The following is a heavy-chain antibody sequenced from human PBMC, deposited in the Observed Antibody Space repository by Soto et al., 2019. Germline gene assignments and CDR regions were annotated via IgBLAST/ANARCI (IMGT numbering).Heavy chain of an antibody. V-gene: IGHV5-51*01. D-gene: IGHD3-22*01. CDR1: GYSFTIYW. CDR3: ARWATYYYDSSGYYGRHAFDI. Sequence: GDSLKISCAGSGYSFTIYWIGWVRQMPGKGLEWMGIIYPGDSDTRYSPSFQGQVTISADKSISTAYLQWSSLKASDTAMYYCARWATYYYDSSGYYGRHAFDIWGQGTMVTVS. J-gene: IGHJ3*02. CDR2: IYPGDSDT.